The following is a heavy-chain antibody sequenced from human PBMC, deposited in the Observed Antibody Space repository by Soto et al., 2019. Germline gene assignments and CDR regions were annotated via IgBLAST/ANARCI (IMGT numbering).Heavy chain of an antibody. CDR1: GYTFTSYY. CDR3: AGDFWSGYYLVY. Sequence: ASVKVSCKASGYTFTSYYMHWVRQAPGQGLEWMGIINPSGGSTSYAQKFQGRVTMTRDTSTSTVYMELSSLRSEDTAVYYCAGDFWSGYYLVYWGQGTLVTVSS. CDR2: INPSGGST. J-gene: IGHJ4*02. D-gene: IGHD3-3*01. V-gene: IGHV1-46*01.